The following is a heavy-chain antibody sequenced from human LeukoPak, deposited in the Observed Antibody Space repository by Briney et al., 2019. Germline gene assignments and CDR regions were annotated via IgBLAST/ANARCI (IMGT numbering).Heavy chain of an antibody. CDR1: GFTFSSYA. J-gene: IGHJ4*02. V-gene: IGHV3-23*01. CDR2: ISGSGGST. CDR3: AKDPHGDYPRSPLYFDY. Sequence: GGSLRLSCAASGFTFSSYAMSWVRQAPGKGLEWVSAISGSGGSTYYADSVKGRFTISRDNSKNTLYLQMNSLRAEDTAVYYCAKDPHGDYPRSPLYFDYWGQGTLVTVSS. D-gene: IGHD4-17*01.